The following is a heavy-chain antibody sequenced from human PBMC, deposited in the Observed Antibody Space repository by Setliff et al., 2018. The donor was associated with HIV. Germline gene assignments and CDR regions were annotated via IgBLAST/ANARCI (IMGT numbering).Heavy chain of an antibody. Sequence: SVKVSCKASGDTFSNNAINWVRQAPGHGLGWMGKIIPLLDRTHYVQKFQGRVTFSADESTTTAYMELRSPKYEDAAVYYCARGGGSNGYFFDSWGQGTLVTVSS. CDR2: IIPLLDRT. J-gene: IGHJ4*02. CDR3: ARGGGSNGYFFDS. V-gene: IGHV1-69*11. CDR1: GDTFSNNA. D-gene: IGHD3-22*01.